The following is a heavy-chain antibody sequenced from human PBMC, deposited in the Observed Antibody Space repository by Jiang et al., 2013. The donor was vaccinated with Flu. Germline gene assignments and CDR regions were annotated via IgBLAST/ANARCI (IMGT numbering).Heavy chain of an antibody. D-gene: IGHD6-6*01. CDR2: INHSGST. Sequence: LLKPSETLSLTCAVYGGSFSGYYWSWIRQPPGKGLEWIGEINHSGSTNYNPSLKSRVTISVDTSKNQFSLKLSSVTAADTAVYYCASPGDSSSLSDWYFDLWGRGTLVTVSS. CDR1: GGSFSGYY. CDR3: ASPGDSSSLSDWYFDL. J-gene: IGHJ2*01. V-gene: IGHV4-34*01.